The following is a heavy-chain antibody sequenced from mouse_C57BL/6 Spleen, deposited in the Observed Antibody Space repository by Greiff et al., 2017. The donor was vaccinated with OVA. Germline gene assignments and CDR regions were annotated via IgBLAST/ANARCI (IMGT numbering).Heavy chain of an antibody. CDR2: IYPGSGNT. Sequence: QVQLQQSGAELVRPGASVKLSCKASGYTFTDYYINWVKQRPGQGLEWIARIYPGSGNTYYNEKFKGKATLTAEKSSSTAYMQLSSLTSEDSAVYFCARSPTVVDPYFDYWGQGTTLTVSS. J-gene: IGHJ2*01. CDR3: ARSPTVVDPYFDY. CDR1: GYTFTDYY. D-gene: IGHD1-1*01. V-gene: IGHV1-76*01.